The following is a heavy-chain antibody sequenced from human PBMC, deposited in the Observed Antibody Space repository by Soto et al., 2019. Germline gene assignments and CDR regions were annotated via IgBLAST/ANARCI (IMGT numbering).Heavy chain of an antibody. CDR2: IDPSDSYT. J-gene: IGHJ6*02. Sequence: GASLKVSCKGSGYSFTSYSISWVRQMPGKGLEWMGRIDPSDSYTNCSPSFQGHVTISADKSISTAYLQWSSLKASDTAMYYCARRMVADLYYYGMDVWGQGTTVTVSS. CDR1: GYSFTSYS. CDR3: ARRMVADLYYYGMDV. D-gene: IGHD5-12*01. V-gene: IGHV5-10-1*01.